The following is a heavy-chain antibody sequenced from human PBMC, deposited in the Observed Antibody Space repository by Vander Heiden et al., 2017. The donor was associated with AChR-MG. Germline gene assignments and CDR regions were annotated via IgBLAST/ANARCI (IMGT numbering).Heavy chain of an antibody. Sequence: EVQLVESGGGLVKPGGSLRLSCSAPGFTFSSYSMNWVRQAPGKGLEWVSSISSSSSYIYYADSVKGRFTISRDNAKNSLYLQMNSLRAEDTAVYYCASSSSPGFDPWGQGTLVTVSS. V-gene: IGHV3-21*01. J-gene: IGHJ5*02. CDR1: GFTFSSYS. D-gene: IGHD6-13*01. CDR2: ISSSSSYI. CDR3: ASSSSPGFDP.